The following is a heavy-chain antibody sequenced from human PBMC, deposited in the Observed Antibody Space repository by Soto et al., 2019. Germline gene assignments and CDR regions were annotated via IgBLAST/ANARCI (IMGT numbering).Heavy chain of an antibody. CDR1: GGSVSGYY. J-gene: IGHJ4*02. D-gene: IGHD4-17*01. CDR3: ARAWTTDDY. Sequence: SETLSLTCAVYGGSVSGYYWSWIRQPPGKGLEWIGEINHSGSTNYNPSLKSRVTISVDTSKNQFSLKLSSVTAADTAVYYCARAWTTDDYWGQGTLVTVSS. V-gene: IGHV4-34*01. CDR2: INHSGST.